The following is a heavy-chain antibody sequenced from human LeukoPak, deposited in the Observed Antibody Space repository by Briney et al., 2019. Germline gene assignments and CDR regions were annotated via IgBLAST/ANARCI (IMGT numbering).Heavy chain of an antibody. CDR1: GGTLSSYA. J-gene: IGHJ4*02. CDR2: IIPIFVTP. Sequence: SVKVSCKASGGTLSSYAISWVRQAPGQGLEWMGRIIPIFVTPNSAQKFQCRVTITTDESTSTAYMELSSLRSEDTAVYYCAREGPITIVGVVRYYFDYWGQGTLVTVSS. V-gene: IGHV1-69*05. D-gene: IGHD3-3*01. CDR3: AREGPITIVGVVRYYFDY.